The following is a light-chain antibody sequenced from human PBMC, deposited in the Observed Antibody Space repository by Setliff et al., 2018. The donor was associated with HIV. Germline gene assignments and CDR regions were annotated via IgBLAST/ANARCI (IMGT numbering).Light chain of an antibody. J-gene: IGLJ1*01. CDR2: SVT. CDR3: ASHRDTNTLEV. V-gene: IGLV2-14*03. Sequence: QSVLTQPASVSGSPGQSITISCSGTNSDIGSHDYVSWYQQHPGKAPKLIIFSVTYRPSGVSDRFSGPKSGNTASLTISGLQPEDEADYYCASHRDTNTLEVFGTGTRSPS. CDR1: NSDIGSHDY.